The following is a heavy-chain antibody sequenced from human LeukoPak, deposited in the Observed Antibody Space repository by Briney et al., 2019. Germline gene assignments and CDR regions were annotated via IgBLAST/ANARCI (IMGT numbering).Heavy chain of an antibody. CDR1: GGTFSSYA. D-gene: IGHD2/OR15-2a*01. J-gene: IGHJ6*04. CDR2: IIPIFGTA. Sequence: ASVKVSCKASGGTFSSYAISWVRQAPGQGLEWMGGIIPIFGTANYAQKFQGRVTITADESTSTAYMELSSLRSEDTAVYYCAREGVIYGMDVWGKGTRSPSPQ. CDR3: AREGVIYGMDV. V-gene: IGHV1-69*13.